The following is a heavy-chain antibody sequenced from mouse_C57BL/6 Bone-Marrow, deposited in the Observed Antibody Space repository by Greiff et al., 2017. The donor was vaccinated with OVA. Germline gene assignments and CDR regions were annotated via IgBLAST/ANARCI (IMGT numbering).Heavy chain of an antibody. D-gene: IGHD1-1*01. CDR2: ISDGGSYT. V-gene: IGHV5-4*03. CDR1: GFTFSSYA. Sequence: DVMLVESGGGLVKPGGSLKLSCAASGFTFSSYAMSWVRQTPEKRLEWVATISDGGSYTYYPDNVKGRFTISRDNAKNNLYLQMSHLKSEDTAMYYCARYGPYAMDYWGQGTSVTVSS. CDR3: ARYGPYAMDY. J-gene: IGHJ4*01.